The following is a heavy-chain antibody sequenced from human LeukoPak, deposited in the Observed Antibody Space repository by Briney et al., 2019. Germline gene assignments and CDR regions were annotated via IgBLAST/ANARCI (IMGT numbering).Heavy chain of an antibody. CDR1: GYSISSGYC. CDR2: IYYSGST. J-gene: IGHJ6*02. Sequence: PSETLSLTCTVSGYSISSGYCWGWIRQPPGKGLEWIGSIYYSGSTYYNPSLKSRVTISVDTSKNQFSLKLSSVTAADTAVYYCARLAPLDQGEYYYGMDVWGQGTTVTVSS. V-gene: IGHV4-38-2*02. CDR3: ARLAPLDQGEYYYGMDV. D-gene: IGHD3/OR15-3a*01.